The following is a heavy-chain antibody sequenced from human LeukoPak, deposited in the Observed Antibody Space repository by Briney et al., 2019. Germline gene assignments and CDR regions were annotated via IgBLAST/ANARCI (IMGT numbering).Heavy chain of an antibody. CDR1: GFTFSSYW. CDR2: IKQDGSEK. J-gene: IGHJ4*02. V-gene: IGHV3-7*01. CDR3: ASETYYYGSGSDY. Sequence: GGSLRLSCAASGFTFSSYWMSWVRQAPGKGLEWVANIKQDGSEKHYVDSVKGRFTISRDNAKNSLYLQMNSLRAEDTAVYYCASETYYYGSGSDYWGQGTLVTVSS. D-gene: IGHD3-10*01.